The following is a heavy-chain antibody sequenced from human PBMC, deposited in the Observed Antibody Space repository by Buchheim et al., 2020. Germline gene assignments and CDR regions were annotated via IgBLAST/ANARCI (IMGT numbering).Heavy chain of an antibody. J-gene: IGHJ4*01. CDR1: GGSISTEDYY. CDR2: IYHSGRT. D-gene: IGHD3-16*01. CDR3: ARASVLTSFFDF. V-gene: IGHV4-31*03. Sequence: QVQLQESGPGLVKPSQTLSLTCTVSGGSISTEDYYWTWIRQRPGKGLEWIGYIYHSGRTHLSPSLKSRVTISVDASDNQFSLDLTSLTSAATAVYFCARASVLTSFFDFWGRGTL.